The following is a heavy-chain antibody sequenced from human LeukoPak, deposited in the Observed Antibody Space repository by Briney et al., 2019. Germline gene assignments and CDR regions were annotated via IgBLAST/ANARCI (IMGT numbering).Heavy chain of an antibody. CDR3: ARDGPYSSGWYGEVDY. CDR1: GFTFDDYG. J-gene: IGHJ4*02. D-gene: IGHD6-19*01. Sequence: PGGSLRLSCASPGFTFDDYGMSWVRQAPGKGLEWVSGINWNGGSTGYADSVKGRFTISRDNAKNSLYLQMNSLRAGDTALYYCARDGPYSSGWYGEVDYWGQGTLVTVSS. V-gene: IGHV3-20*04. CDR2: INWNGGST.